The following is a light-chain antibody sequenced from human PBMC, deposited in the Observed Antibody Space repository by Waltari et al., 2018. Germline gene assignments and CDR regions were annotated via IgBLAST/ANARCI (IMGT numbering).Light chain of an antibody. CDR1: HSLLTSNGYNY. CDR3: MQALQTPLA. J-gene: IGKJ4*01. Sequence: DIVMTQSPLSLPVTPGEPASISCRSSHSLLTSNGYNYLDWYLQKPGQSPQLLIYLGSNRVSGVPDRFSGSGSGTDFTLKISRVEAEDVGVYYCMQALQTPLAFGGGTKVEIK. V-gene: IGKV2-28*01. CDR2: LGS.